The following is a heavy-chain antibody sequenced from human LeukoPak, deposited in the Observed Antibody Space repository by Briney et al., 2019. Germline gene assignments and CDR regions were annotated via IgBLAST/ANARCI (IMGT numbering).Heavy chain of an antibody. V-gene: IGHV3-23*01. J-gene: IGHJ4*02. CDR2: ISGSGDGT. Sequence: GRSLRFSSAAYGFNFNNYAMSWVRQAPGKGLEWVSAISGSGDGTYYADSAKGRFTISRANSTNTLYLQLNSVRAEDTAVYYCTNCARASGYCYYDYWGQGTLVTVSS. D-gene: IGHD3-3*01. CDR1: GFNFNNYA. CDR3: TNCARASGYCYYDY.